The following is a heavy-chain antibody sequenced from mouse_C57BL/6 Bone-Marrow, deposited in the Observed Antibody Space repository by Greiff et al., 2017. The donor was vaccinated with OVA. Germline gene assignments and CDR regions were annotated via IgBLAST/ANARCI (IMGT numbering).Heavy chain of an antibody. CDR1: GYTFTDHT. Sequence: QVQLKESDAELVKPGASVKISCKVSGYTFTDHTIHWMKQRQEQGLEWIGYIYPRDGSTKYNEQFKGKATLTADKSSSTAYLQLNSLTSEDSAVYCCARSIYYGSSYYFDYWGQGTTLTVSS. D-gene: IGHD1-1*01. CDR2: IYPRDGST. CDR3: ARSIYYGSSYYFDY. V-gene: IGHV1-78*01. J-gene: IGHJ2*01.